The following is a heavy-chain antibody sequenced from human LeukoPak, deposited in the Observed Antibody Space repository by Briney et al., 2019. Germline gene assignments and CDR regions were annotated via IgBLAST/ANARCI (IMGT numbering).Heavy chain of an antibody. Sequence: SETLSLTCAVYGGSFSGYYWCWIRQPPGKGLEWRGEINHSGSTNYNPSLKSRVTISVDTSKNQFSLKLSSVTAADTAVYYCARLPTRGRYYYYYMDVWGKGTTVTISS. CDR2: INHSGST. CDR3: ARLPTRGRYYYYYMDV. D-gene: IGHD3-10*01. V-gene: IGHV4-34*01. J-gene: IGHJ6*03. CDR1: GGSFSGYY.